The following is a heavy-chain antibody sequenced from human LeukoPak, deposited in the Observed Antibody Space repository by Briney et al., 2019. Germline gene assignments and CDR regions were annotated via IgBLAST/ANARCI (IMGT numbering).Heavy chain of an antibody. V-gene: IGHV4-34*01. CDR3: ARGIRGWGFDP. Sequence: SETLSLTCAVYGGSFSGYYWSWIRQPPGKGLEWIGEINHRGSTNYNPSLKSRVTISVDTSKNQFSLKLSSVTAADTAVYYCARGIRGWGFDPWGQGTLVTVSS. D-gene: IGHD3-10*01. CDR2: INHRGST. J-gene: IGHJ5*02. CDR1: GGSFSGYY.